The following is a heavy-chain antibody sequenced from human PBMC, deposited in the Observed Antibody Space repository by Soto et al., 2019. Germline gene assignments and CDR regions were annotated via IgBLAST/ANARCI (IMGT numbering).Heavy chain of an antibody. Sequence: QVQLQESGPGLVKPSGTLSLTCAVSGGSISSSNWWSWVRQPPGKGLEWIGEIYHSGSTNYNPSLKSRVTLSVDKSKNQFSLKLSSVTAADTAVYYCARDLSYDFWSGFRSAGVYYYYGMDVWGQGTTVTVSS. CDR2: IYHSGST. V-gene: IGHV4-4*02. CDR1: GGSISSSNW. D-gene: IGHD3-3*01. J-gene: IGHJ6*02. CDR3: ARDLSYDFWSGFRSAGVYYYYGMDV.